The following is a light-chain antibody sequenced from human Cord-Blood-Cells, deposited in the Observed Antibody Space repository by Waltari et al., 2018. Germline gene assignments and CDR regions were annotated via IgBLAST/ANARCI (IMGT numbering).Light chain of an antibody. CDR3: QQSYSTPIFT. CDR2: AAS. CDR1: QSISSY. J-gene: IGKJ3*01. Sequence: DIQMTQSPSSLSASVGDRVTITCRASQSISSYLNWYQQKPGKAPKPLIYAASSLQSGVPSRFSGSRSGTDFTLTISSLQPEDFATYYCQQSYSTPIFTFGPGTKVDIK. V-gene: IGKV1-39*01.